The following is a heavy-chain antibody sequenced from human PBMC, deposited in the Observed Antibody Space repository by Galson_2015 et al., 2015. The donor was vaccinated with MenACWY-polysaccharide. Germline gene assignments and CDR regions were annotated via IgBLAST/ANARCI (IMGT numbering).Heavy chain of an antibody. CDR3: AGEGAGYCFGGSCYADVLHI. Sequence: SLRLSCAASGFSLSSYSMTWVRQAPGKGLEWLSYITPTGDPKMYADSVKGRFTISRDNAKNSLYLQMNNLRAEDTAVYYCAGEGAGYCFGGSCYADVLHIWGQGTLVIVSS. D-gene: IGHD2-15*01. CDR2: ITPTGDPK. CDR1: GFSLSSYS. V-gene: IGHV3-48*01. J-gene: IGHJ3*02.